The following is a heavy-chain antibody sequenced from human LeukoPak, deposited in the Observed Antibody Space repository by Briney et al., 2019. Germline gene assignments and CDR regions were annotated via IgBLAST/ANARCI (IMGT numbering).Heavy chain of an antibody. CDR2: INHSGST. Sequence: SETLSLTCAVYGGSFSGYYWSWIRQPPGKGLEWIGEINHSGSTNYNPSLKSGVAISVDTSKNKFSLKLSSVTAADTAVYYCAREISSQQGVAGTSSYYYYMDVWGKGTTVSVSS. D-gene: IGHD6-19*01. V-gene: IGHV4-34*01. J-gene: IGHJ6*03. CDR1: GGSFSGYY. CDR3: AREISSQQGVAGTSSYYYYMDV.